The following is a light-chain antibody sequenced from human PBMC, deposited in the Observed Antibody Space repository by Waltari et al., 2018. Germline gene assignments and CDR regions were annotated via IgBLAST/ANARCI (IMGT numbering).Light chain of an antibody. Sequence: EVVLTQSPATLSLSPGERATLSCRASQSVNRYLAWYQQKSGQAPRLLIYDASNRATGIPPRFSGSGSGTDFTLTISSLEPEDFAVYYCQQRQYWPPLTFGPGTKVEIK. CDR2: DAS. J-gene: IGKJ3*01. V-gene: IGKV3-11*01. CDR3: QQRQYWPPLT. CDR1: QSVNRY.